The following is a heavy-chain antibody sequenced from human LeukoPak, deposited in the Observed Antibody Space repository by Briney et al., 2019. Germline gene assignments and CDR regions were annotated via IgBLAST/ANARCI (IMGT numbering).Heavy chain of an antibody. D-gene: IGHD6-13*01. CDR1: GGSISSGSYY. CDR3: ARVVRIAAAGKGADY. Sequence: SETLSLTCTVSGGSISSGSYYWSWIRQPAGKGLEWIGRIYPSGSTNYNPSLKSRVTISIDTSKNQFSLKLRSVTAADTAVYYCARVVRIAAAGKGADYWGQGTLVTVSS. J-gene: IGHJ4*02. V-gene: IGHV4-61*02. CDR2: IYPSGST.